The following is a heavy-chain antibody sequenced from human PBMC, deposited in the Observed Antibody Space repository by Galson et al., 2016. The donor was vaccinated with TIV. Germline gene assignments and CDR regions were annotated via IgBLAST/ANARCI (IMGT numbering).Heavy chain of an antibody. Sequence: SLRLSCAASEFTFSRYWMSWVRQAPGQGLEWVANINQDGSKTHYMDSVKGRFSISRGNAKNTVSLQMKSLSAEDTAVYFCAREGELRFLEWIPHWYFDLWGRGSSVIVSS. V-gene: IGHV3-7*01. J-gene: IGHJ2*01. CDR1: EFTFSRYW. CDR3: AREGELRFLEWIPHWYFDL. CDR2: INQDGSKT. D-gene: IGHD3-3*01.